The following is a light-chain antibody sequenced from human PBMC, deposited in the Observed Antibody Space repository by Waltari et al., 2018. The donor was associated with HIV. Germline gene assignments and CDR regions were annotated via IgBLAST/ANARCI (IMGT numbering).Light chain of an antibody. CDR2: GAS. CDR3: QQYGSSPT. J-gene: IGKJ1*01. V-gene: IGKV3-20*01. Sequence: EIVLTQSPGTLSLSPGERATLSCRASQSVSSSYLALYQQKPVQAPRLLNHGASSRATGIPDRFRGSGSGTDFTLTISRLEPEDFAVYYCQQYGSSPTFGQGTKVEIK. CDR1: QSVSSSY.